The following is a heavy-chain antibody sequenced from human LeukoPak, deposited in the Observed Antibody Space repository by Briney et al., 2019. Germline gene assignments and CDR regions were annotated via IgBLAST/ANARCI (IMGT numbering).Heavy chain of an antibody. J-gene: IGHJ4*02. CDR1: GFTFSSYA. Sequence: PGGSLRLSCAASGFTFSSYAMRWVRQAPGKGLEWVAVISYDGSNKYYADSVKGRFTISRDNSKNTLYLQMNSLRAEDTAVYYRARVGFGSSEWGQGTLVTVSS. CDR3: ARVGFGSSE. V-gene: IGHV3-30-3*01. CDR2: ISYDGSNK. D-gene: IGHD6-6*01.